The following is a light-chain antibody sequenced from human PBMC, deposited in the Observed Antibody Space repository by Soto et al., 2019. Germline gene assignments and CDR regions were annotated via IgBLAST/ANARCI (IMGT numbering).Light chain of an antibody. Sequence: DIQMTQSPSALSASIGDRVTITCRASQSISIWLAWYQQKPGKAPKLLIYAASSLESGVPSRFSGSGSGTEFTLSISSLQPDDFATYYCHHYNTYSTFGQGTRVDVK. CDR3: HHYNTYST. J-gene: IGKJ1*01. CDR2: AAS. CDR1: QSISIW. V-gene: IGKV1-5*03.